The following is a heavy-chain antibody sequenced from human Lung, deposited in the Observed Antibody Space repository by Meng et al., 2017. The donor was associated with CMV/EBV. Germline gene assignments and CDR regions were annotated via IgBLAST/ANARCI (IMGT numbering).Heavy chain of an antibody. Sequence: SVKVSCKASGGTFSSYAISWVRQAPGQGLEWMGGIIPIFGTANYAQKFQGRVTITTDESTSTAYMELSSLRSEDTAVYYCASKAGVVPAAIPVYYYGMDVWGQGTTVTVSS. CDR1: GGTFSSYA. CDR2: IIPIFGTA. D-gene: IGHD2-2*02. V-gene: IGHV1-69*05. J-gene: IGHJ6*02. CDR3: ASKAGVVPAAIPVYYYGMDV.